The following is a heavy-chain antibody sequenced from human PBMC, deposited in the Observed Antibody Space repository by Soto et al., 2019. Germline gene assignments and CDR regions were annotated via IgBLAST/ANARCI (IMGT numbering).Heavy chain of an antibody. V-gene: IGHV1-8*01. CDR1: GYTFTSYD. CDR3: ARPYYDFWSGYYKPTYYYGMDV. Sequence: EASVKVSCKASGYTFTSYDINWVRQATGQGLEWMGWMNPNSGNTGYAQKFQGRVTMTRNTSISTAYMELSSLRSEDTAVYYCARPYYDFWSGYYKPTYYYGMDVWGQGTTVTVSS. J-gene: IGHJ6*02. CDR2: MNPNSGNT. D-gene: IGHD3-3*01.